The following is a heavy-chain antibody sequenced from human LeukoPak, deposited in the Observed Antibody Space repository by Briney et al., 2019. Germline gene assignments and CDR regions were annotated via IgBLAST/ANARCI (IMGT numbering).Heavy chain of an antibody. J-gene: IGHJ5*02. D-gene: IGHD3-10*01. Sequence: GGSLRLSCAASGFTFSNYAMSCVRQAPGKGLECVSGNSGIGSNTYYADSVKGRFTISRDNSKNTLYLQMNSLRAEDTAVYYCAREGLLWFGELFKRGPFDPWGQGTLVTVSS. CDR3: AREGLLWFGELFKRGPFDP. V-gene: IGHV3-23*01. CDR1: GFTFSNYA. CDR2: NSGIGSNT.